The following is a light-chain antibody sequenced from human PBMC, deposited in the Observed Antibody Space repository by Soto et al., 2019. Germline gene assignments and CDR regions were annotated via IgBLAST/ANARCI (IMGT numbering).Light chain of an antibody. J-gene: IGLJ2*01. CDR3: QTWGTGIHVL. CDR2: LNNDGSH. Sequence: QPVLTQSPSASASLGASVKLTCTLSSGHSSYAIAWHQKQPGKGPRYLMDLNNDGSHTKGDGIPDRFSGSSSGADRYLTISSLQSEDEADYYCQTWGTGIHVLFGGGTKVTVL. CDR1: SGHSSYA. V-gene: IGLV4-69*01.